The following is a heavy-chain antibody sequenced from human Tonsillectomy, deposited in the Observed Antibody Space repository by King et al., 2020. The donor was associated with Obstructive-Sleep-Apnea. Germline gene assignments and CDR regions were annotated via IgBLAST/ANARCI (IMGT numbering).Heavy chain of an antibody. CDR2: IYYTGST. CDR3: ARDGYSYGPRY. D-gene: IGHD5-18*01. CDR1: GGSISSYY. J-gene: IGHJ4*02. Sequence: VQLQESGPGLVKPSETLSLTCTVSGGSISSYYWSWIRQPPGKGLEWIGYIYYTGSTNYNPSLKSRVTISVDTSKNQFSLKLSSVTAADTAVYYCARDGYSYGPRYWGQGTLVTVSS. V-gene: IGHV4-59*08.